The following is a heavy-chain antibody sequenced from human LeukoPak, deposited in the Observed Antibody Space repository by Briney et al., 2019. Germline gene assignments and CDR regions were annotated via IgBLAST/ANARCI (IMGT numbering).Heavy chain of an antibody. Sequence: ASVKVSCKAFGYTFTGYYLHWVRQAPGQGLEWMGWIAPNTGDTYYPQRFQGRVTMTRDTSMSTAHLELNGLRFDDTAIYYCARLGLDYWGQGTLVTVSP. V-gene: IGHV1-2*02. CDR2: IAPNTGDT. CDR1: GYTFTGYY. J-gene: IGHJ4*02. CDR3: ARLGLDY.